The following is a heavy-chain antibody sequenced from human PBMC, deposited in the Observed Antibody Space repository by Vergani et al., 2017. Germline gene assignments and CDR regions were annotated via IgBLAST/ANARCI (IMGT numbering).Heavy chain of an antibody. D-gene: IGHD5-18*01. V-gene: IGHV3-48*03. CDR3: ARAGYSYGIDYYYYMDV. CDR2: ISSSGSTI. CDR1: GFTFSSYE. J-gene: IGHJ6*03. Sequence: EVQLVESGGGLVQPGGSLRLSCAASGFTFSSYEMNWVRQAPGKGLEWVSYISSSGSTIYYADSVKGRFTISRDNAKNSLYLQMNSLRPEDTAVYYCARAGYSYGIDYYYYMDVWGNGTTVTVSS.